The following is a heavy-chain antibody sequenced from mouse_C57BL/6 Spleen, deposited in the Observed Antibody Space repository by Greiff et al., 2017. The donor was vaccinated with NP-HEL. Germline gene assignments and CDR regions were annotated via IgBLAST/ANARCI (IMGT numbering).Heavy chain of an antibody. Sequence: QVQLQQPGAELVKPGASVKLSCKASGYTFTSYWMQWVKQRPGQGLEWIGEIDPSDSYTNYNQKFKGKATLTVDTSSSTAYMQLSRLTSEDSAVYYCARSAYSNYPFAYGGQGTLVTVSA. J-gene: IGHJ3*01. CDR1: GYTFTSYW. CDR3: ARSAYSNYPFAY. D-gene: IGHD2-5*01. CDR2: IDPSDSYT. V-gene: IGHV1-50*01.